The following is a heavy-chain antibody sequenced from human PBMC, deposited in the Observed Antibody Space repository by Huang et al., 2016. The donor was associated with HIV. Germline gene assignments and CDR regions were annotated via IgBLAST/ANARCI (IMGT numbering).Heavy chain of an antibody. CDR2: INPRGRS. Sequence: QVQLQESGPGLVKPSETLSLTCTVSDGSISSPFWIWVGQPPGRGVRWMATINPRGRSNSNPSLASRDTLSKDASKEQLSLKLQSVTAADTAVYYCARDGAYQYDSRAYYRDFWGQGTLVTVSS. D-gene: IGHD3-22*01. CDR1: DGSISSPF. J-gene: IGHJ4*02. CDR3: ARDGAYQYDSRAYYRDF. V-gene: IGHV4-59*11.